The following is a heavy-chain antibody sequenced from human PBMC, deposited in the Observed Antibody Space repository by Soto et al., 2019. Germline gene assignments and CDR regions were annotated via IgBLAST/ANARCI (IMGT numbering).Heavy chain of an antibody. J-gene: IGHJ4*02. CDR2: ISSSSGVV. Sequence: GGSLRLSCAASGFSFSRHVMNWVRQAPGNGLEWVAYISSSSGVVYYADSVKGRFTISRDNDKNSLYLQMNNLRDDDTAIYYCARETYFDYWGQGTLVTVSP. V-gene: IGHV3-48*02. CDR3: ARETYFDY. CDR1: GFSFSRHV.